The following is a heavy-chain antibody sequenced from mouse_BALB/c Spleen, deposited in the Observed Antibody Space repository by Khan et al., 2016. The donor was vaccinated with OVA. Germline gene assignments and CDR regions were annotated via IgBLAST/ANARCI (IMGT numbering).Heavy chain of an antibody. CDR1: GDSITSGY. D-gene: IGHD2-10*01. V-gene: IGHV3-8*02. CDR3: AGTSYYGNYYFDY. J-gene: IGHJ2*01. CDR2: ISYSGST. Sequence: EVKLEESGPSLVKPSQTLSLTCSVTGDSITSGYWNWIRKFPGNKLEYMGYISYSGSTYYNPSLKSRISITRDTSKNQHYLQLNSMTTEDSATYXYAGTSYYGNYYFDYWGQGTTLTVSS.